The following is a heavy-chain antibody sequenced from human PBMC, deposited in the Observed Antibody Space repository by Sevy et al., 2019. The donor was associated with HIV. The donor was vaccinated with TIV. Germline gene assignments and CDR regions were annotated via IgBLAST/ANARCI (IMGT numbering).Heavy chain of an antibody. D-gene: IGHD6-13*01. V-gene: IGHV3-23*01. J-gene: IGHJ4*02. Sequence: GGSLRLSCAASGFTFSTYAMTWVRQAPGKGLEWVSAISGSGSSTYYADSVKGRFTISRDSSKNTLYLQMNSLRADDTAVYYCAKDADSSSHPSKYYFDYWGQGTLVTVSS. CDR1: GFTFSTYA. CDR3: AKDADSSSHPSKYYFDY. CDR2: ISGSGSST.